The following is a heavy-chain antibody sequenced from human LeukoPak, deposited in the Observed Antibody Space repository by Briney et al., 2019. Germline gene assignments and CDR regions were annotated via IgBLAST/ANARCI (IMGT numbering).Heavy chain of an antibody. Sequence: PSETLSLTCTVSGGSISSYYWSWIRQPPGKGLEWIGYIYYSGSTNYNPSLKSRVTISVDTSKNQFSLKLSSVTAADTAVYYFASIAVATRNFDYWGQGTLVTVSS. D-gene: IGHD6-19*01. J-gene: IGHJ4*02. V-gene: IGHV4-59*01. CDR3: ASIAVATRNFDY. CDR1: GGSISSYY. CDR2: IYYSGST.